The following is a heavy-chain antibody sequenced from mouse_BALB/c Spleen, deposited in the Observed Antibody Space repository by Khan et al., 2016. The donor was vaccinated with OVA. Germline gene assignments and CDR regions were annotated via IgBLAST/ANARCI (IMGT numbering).Heavy chain of an antibody. D-gene: IGHD1-1*01. Sequence: QVQLQQPGPELVKPGTSVKISCKASGYTFTYYYINWVKQKPGQGLEWIGWIYPGDENTKYNEKFKDMATLTVDTSSTTAFMQLSSLTSEDTAVYFCARGGYYGNSLFDYWGQGTTLTVSS. CDR2: IYPGDENT. CDR3: ARGGYYGNSLFDY. CDR1: GYTFTYYY. J-gene: IGHJ2*01. V-gene: IGHV1-84*02.